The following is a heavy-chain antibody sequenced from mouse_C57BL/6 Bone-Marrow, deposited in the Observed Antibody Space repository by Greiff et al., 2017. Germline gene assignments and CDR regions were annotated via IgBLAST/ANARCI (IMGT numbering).Heavy chain of an antibody. CDR3: ARDGAIAYYSTSYAMDY. D-gene: IGHD2-5*01. J-gene: IGHJ4*01. V-gene: IGHV5-4*01. Sequence: EVKVVESGGGLVKPGGSLKLSCAASGFTFSSYAMSWVRQTPEKRLEWVATISDGGSYTYYPDNVKGRFTISRDNAKNNLYLQMSQLKSEDTAMYYCARDGAIAYYSTSYAMDYWGQGTSVTVSS. CDR1: GFTFSSYA. CDR2: ISDGGSYT.